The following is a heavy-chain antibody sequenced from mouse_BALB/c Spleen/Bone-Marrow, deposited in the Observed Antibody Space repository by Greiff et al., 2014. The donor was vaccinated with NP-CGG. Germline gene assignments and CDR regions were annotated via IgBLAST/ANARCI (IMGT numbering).Heavy chain of an antibody. D-gene: IGHD1-1*01. V-gene: IGHV14-3*02. J-gene: IGHJ2*01. CDR1: GFNIKDTY. CDR3: ARAFYYGTSSGYFDY. Sequence: VQLQQSGAELVKTGASVKLSCTASGFNIKDTYMHWVRQRPEQGLEWIGRIDPANGKTKFDPKFQGKATITTDTSSNTACLQLSSLTSEDTAVYYCARAFYYGTSSGYFDYWGQGTTLTVSS. CDR2: IDPANGKT.